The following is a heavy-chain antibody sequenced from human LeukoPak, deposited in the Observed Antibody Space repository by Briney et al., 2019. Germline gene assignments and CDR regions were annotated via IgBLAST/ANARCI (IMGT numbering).Heavy chain of an antibody. Sequence: SETLSLTCTVSGGSISSSSYYWGWIRQPPGKGLEWIGSIYYSGSTCYNPSLKSRVTISVDTSKNQFSLKLSSVTAADTAVYYCARHFYDRGAFDIWGQGTMVTVSS. CDR2: IYYSGST. CDR1: GGSISSSSYY. CDR3: ARHFYDRGAFDI. V-gene: IGHV4-39*01. J-gene: IGHJ3*02. D-gene: IGHD3-22*01.